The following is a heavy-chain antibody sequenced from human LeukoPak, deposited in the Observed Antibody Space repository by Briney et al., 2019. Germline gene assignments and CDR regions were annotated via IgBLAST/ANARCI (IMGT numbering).Heavy chain of an antibody. J-gene: IGHJ4*02. CDR2: ISYDGSNK. Sequence: GRSLRLSCAASGFTFSSYGMHWVRQAPGKGLEWVAVISYDGSNKYYADSVKGRFTISRDNSKNTLYLQMNSLRAEDTAVYYCAKDVRYSGSYPDYWGQGTLVTVSS. D-gene: IGHD1-26*01. V-gene: IGHV3-30*18. CDR3: AKDVRYSGSYPDY. CDR1: GFTFSSYG.